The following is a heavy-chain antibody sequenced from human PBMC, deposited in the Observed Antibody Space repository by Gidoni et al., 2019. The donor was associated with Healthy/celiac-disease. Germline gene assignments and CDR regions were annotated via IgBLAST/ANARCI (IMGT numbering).Heavy chain of an antibody. CDR2: ISYDGSNK. CDR3: ARDRDSSGWYYFDY. D-gene: IGHD6-19*01. J-gene: IGHJ4*02. Sequence: QVQLVESGGGVVQPGRSLRLSCAASGFTFSSYAMHWVRQAPGKGLEWVAVISYDGSNKYYADSVKGRFTISRDNSKNTLYLQMNSLRAEDTAVYYCARDRDSSGWYYFDYWGQGTLVTVSS. V-gene: IGHV3-30-3*01. CDR1: GFTFSSYA.